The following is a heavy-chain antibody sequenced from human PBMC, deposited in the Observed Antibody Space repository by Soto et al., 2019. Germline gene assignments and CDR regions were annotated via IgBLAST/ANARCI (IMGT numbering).Heavy chain of an antibody. D-gene: IGHD2-15*01. Sequence: ASVKVCCKASGYTFSNYGITWVRQAPGHGLEWLGWVTSYSGDTNYAQKVQDRVAMTTDTSTKTAYMELRSLRPDDTAVYYCARDGRTPFYYYRMDVWGKWTKVTVS. J-gene: IGHJ6*04. CDR2: VTSYSGDT. CDR1: GYTFSNYG. CDR3: ARDGRTPFYYYRMDV. V-gene: IGHV1-18*01.